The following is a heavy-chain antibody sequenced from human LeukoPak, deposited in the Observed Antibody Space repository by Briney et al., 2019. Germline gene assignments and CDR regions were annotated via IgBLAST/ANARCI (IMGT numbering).Heavy chain of an antibody. Sequence: ASVKVSCKASGYTFISYAMNWVRQAPGQGLEWMGWIDTNTGNPTYAQGFTGRFVFSLDTSVTTVYLQISSLKAEDTAVYFCEREDFWSGYSVGYWGQGTLVTVSS. D-gene: IGHD3-3*01. CDR3: EREDFWSGYSVGY. V-gene: IGHV7-4-1*02. CDR2: IDTNTGNP. J-gene: IGHJ4*02. CDR1: GYTFISYA.